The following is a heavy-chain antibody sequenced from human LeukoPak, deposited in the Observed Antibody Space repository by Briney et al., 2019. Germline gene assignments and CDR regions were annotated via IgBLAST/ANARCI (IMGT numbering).Heavy chain of an antibody. CDR3: ARRKRYYYDSSGYFFPTDYYYYMDV. J-gene: IGHJ6*03. CDR1: GYTFTGYY. Sequence: ASVKVSCKASGYTFTGYYMHWVRQAPGQGLEWMGWINPNSGGTNYAQKLQGRVTMTTDTSTSTAYMELRSLRSDDTAVYYRARRKRYYYDSSGYFFPTDYYYYMDVWGKGTTVTISS. D-gene: IGHD3-22*01. CDR2: INPNSGGT. V-gene: IGHV1-2*02.